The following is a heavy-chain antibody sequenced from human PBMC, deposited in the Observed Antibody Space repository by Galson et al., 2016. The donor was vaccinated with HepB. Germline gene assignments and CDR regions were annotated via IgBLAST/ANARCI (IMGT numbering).Heavy chain of an antibody. CDR1: GFRFRNYG. Sequence: SLRLSCAASGFRFRNYGMNWVRQAPGKGLEWVSNINDNGGSSYHTDSVKGRFTISRDNSENTLYLQMNGLRAEDTAVYYCAKDQSNWNVYYFDYWGQGTPVTVSS. D-gene: IGHD1-20*01. CDR3: AKDQSNWNVYYFDY. CDR2: INDNGGSS. V-gene: IGHV3-23*01. J-gene: IGHJ4*02.